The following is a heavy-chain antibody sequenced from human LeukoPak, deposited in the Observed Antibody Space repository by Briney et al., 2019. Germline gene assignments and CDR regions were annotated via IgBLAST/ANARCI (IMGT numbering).Heavy chain of an antibody. Sequence: ETLSLTCTVSGGSISTYYWSWIRQPPGKGLEWVANIKQDGSEKYYVDSVKGRFTISRDNAKNSLYLQMNSLRAEDTAVYYCARDTVYCTNGVCPRAMDVWGKGTTVTVSS. CDR1: GGSISTYY. CDR3: ARDTVYCTNGVCPRAMDV. CDR2: IKQDGSEK. D-gene: IGHD2-8*01. V-gene: IGHV3-7*01. J-gene: IGHJ6*03.